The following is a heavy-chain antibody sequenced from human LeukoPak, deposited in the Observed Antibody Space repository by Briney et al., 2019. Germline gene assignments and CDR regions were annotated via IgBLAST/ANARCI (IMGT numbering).Heavy chain of an antibody. CDR2: ISSSGSTI. Sequence: PGGSLRLSCAASGFTFSDYYMSWIRQAPGKGLEWVSYISSSGSTIYYADSVKGRFTISRDNAKNTLYLQMNSLRAEDTALYYCAKAATTMVRGYFDYWGQGTLVTVSS. J-gene: IGHJ4*02. V-gene: IGHV3-11*01. CDR1: GFTFSDYY. CDR3: AKAATTMVRGYFDY. D-gene: IGHD3-10*01.